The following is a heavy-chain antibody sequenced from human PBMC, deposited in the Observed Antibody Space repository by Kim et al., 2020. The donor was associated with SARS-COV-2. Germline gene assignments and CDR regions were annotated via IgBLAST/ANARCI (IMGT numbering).Heavy chain of an antibody. Sequence: SETLSLTCAVYGGSFSGYYWSWIRQPPGKGLEWIGEINHSGSTNYNPSLKSRVTISVDTSKNQFSLKLSSVTAADTAVYYCASLAVAGTGEYYFDYWGQGTLVTVSS. CDR3: ASLAVAGTGEYYFDY. J-gene: IGHJ4*02. D-gene: IGHD6-19*01. V-gene: IGHV4-34*01. CDR2: INHSGST. CDR1: GGSFSGYY.